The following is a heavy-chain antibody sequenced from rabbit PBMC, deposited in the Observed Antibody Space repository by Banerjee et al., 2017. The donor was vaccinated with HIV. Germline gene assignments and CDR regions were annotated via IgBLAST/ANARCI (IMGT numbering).Heavy chain of an antibody. J-gene: IGHJ4*01. CDR3: ARDLSGVIGWNLNL. V-gene: IGHV1S45*01. CDR1: GFSFSSNYW. D-gene: IGHD1-1*01. Sequence: QEQLVESGGGLVQPEGSLTLTCTASGFSFSSNYWICWVRQAPGKGLEWIGCIYAGSSDSTYYASWAKGRFTISSTSSSTVTLQMTSLTAADTATYFCARDLSGVIGWNLNLWGPGTLVTVS. CDR2: IYAGSSDST.